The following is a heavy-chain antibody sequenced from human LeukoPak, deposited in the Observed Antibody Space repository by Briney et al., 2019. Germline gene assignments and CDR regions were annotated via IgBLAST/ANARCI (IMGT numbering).Heavy chain of an antibody. D-gene: IGHD2-8*02. CDR1: GGTFSSYA. CDR2: IIPILGIA. J-gene: IGHJ5*02. Sequence: GASVKVSCKASGGTFSSYAISWVRQAPGQGLEWMGRIIPILGIANYAQKFQGRVTITADKSTSTAYMELSSLRSEDTAVYYCARGRVVYAIHLNWFDPWGQGTLVTVSS. CDR3: ARGRVVYAIHLNWFDP. V-gene: IGHV1-69*04.